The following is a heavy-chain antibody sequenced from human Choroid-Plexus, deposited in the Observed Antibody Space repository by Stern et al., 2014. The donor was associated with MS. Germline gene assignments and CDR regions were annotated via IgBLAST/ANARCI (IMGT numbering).Heavy chain of an antibody. D-gene: IGHD2/OR15-2a*01. J-gene: IGHJ5*02. Sequence: VQLVESGGGVVQPGRPLRLSCVASGFTLGSWAMHWVRQAPGQGLEWVAGVSYDGSNKYYADSVKGRFTISRDNSQNTLYMQMSSLRPEDTAVYYCAKDRQYLTYFFDHWGQGSLVTVSS. V-gene: IGHV3-30*18. CDR2: VSYDGSNK. CDR1: GFTLGSWA. CDR3: AKDRQYLTYFFDH.